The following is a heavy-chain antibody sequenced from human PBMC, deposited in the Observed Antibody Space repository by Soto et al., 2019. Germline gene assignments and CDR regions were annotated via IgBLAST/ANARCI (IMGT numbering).Heavy chain of an antibody. CDR2: IYYSGST. CDR3: ARVYNIYNWFDP. V-gene: IGHV4-31*03. J-gene: IGHJ5*02. D-gene: IGHD1-20*01. CDR1: GGSISSGGYY. Sequence: TLSLTCTVSGGSISSGGYYWSWIRQHPGKGLEWIGYIYYSGSTYYNPSLKSRVTISVDTSKNQFSLKLSSVTAADTAVYYCARVYNIYNWFDPWGQGTLVTVSS.